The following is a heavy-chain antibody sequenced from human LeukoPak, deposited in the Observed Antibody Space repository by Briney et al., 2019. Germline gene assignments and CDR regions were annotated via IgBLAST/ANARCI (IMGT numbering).Heavy chain of an antibody. D-gene: IGHD3-22*01. CDR2: IYHSGST. J-gene: IGHJ4*02. CDR3: ATANYDSSGYYFGY. CDR1: GGSISSSNW. Sequence: PSETLSLTCAVSGGSISSSNWWSWVRQPPGKGLEWIGEIYHSGSTNYTTALKSRVTISVDKSKNQFSLKLSSVTAADTAVYYCATANYDSSGYYFGYWGQGTLVTVSS. V-gene: IGHV4-4*02.